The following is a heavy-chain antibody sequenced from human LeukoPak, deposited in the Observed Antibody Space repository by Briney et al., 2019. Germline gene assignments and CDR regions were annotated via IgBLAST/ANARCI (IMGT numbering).Heavy chain of an antibody. CDR2: LSPLFDQT. CDR1: GGTFSSYA. Sequence: SVNVSCKASGGTFSSYAICWVRQAPGQGLEWMGGLSPLFDQTNYAQKFQRRVTITADESTSTAYMDLSSLRSEDTAVYYCARSRYCSSTSCYVDYYYGMDVWGKGTTVTVSS. J-gene: IGHJ6*04. D-gene: IGHD2-2*01. V-gene: IGHV1-69*01. CDR3: ARSRYCSSTSCYVDYYYGMDV.